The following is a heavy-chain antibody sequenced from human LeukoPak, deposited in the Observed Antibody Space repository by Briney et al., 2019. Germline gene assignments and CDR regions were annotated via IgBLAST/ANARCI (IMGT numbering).Heavy chain of an antibody. CDR1: GFTFSSYS. D-gene: IGHD2-2*01. Sequence: GGSLRLSCAASGFTFSSYSMNWVRQAPGKGLEWVSSISSSSSYIYYADSVKGRFTISRDNAKNSLYLQMNSLRAEDTAVYYCATDCSSTSCEAFDIWGQGTMVTVSS. J-gene: IGHJ3*02. V-gene: IGHV3-21*01. CDR3: ATDCSSTSCEAFDI. CDR2: ISSSSSYI.